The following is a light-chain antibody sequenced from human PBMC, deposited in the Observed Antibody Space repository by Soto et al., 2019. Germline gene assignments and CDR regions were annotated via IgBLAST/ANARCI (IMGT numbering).Light chain of an antibody. V-gene: IGKV1-5*01. J-gene: IGKJ1*01. Sequence: DIQMTQSPSILSASVEDRVTIACRSSQTLNNWLAWYQQKPGKAPRLLIYDASSLESWVPSRFSGSGSGTEFTLTISSLQSEDFATYYCQQYKSFWTFGQGTKVDIK. CDR1: QTLNNW. CDR2: DAS. CDR3: QQYKSFWT.